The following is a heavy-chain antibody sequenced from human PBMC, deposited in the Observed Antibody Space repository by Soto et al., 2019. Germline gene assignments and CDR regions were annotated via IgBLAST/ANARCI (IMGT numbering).Heavy chain of an antibody. J-gene: IGHJ4*02. CDR3: XXXXXXXLADYFDY. CDR1: GFTFSRHA. Sequence: EVQLLESGGGLVQPGGSLRLSCAASGFTFSRHAMSWVRQAPGKGLEWVSVISGSGGGIYYAGSVKGRFTISSVNSKXXXXXXXXXXXXXXXXXXXCXXXXXXXLADYFDYWGQGTLVTVSS. CDR2: ISGSGGGI. V-gene: IGHV3-23*01.